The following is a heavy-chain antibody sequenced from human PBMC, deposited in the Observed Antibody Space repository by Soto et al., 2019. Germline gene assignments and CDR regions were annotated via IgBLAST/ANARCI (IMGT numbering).Heavy chain of an antibody. CDR2: IYPSVSS. J-gene: IGHJ4*02. CDR3: AREKVGRTFFDT. CDR1: GFAISRGYY. V-gene: IGHV4-38-2*02. Sequence: PSETLSLTCSVSGFAISRGYYWSWVRQPPGKGLEWIGSIYPSVSSYHNPSLATRLGLSIDASKNQFTLNLTSVTAADTALYFCAREKVGRTFFDTWGQGIQVTVSS. D-gene: IGHD3-10*01.